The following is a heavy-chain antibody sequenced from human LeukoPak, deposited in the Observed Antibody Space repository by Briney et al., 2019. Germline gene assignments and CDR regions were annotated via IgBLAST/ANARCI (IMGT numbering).Heavy chain of an antibody. V-gene: IGHV3-23*01. CDR1: VLTFSSYA. CDR2: ISGSGGST. J-gene: IGHJ4*02. CDR3: AKVGSTSPYGSTDY. D-gene: IGHD3-22*01. Sequence: GGSLRLSCAPSVLTFSSYAMSWVGQAPGKGREGVSAISGSGGSTYYADSVKGRFTISRDNSKNPVHLQMNSLRAEDTAVYYCAKVGSTSPYGSTDYWGQGTLVTVSS.